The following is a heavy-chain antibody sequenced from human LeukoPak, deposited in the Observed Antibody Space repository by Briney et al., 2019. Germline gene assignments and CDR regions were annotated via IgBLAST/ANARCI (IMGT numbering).Heavy chain of an antibody. Sequence: PSETLSLTCAVYGGSFSGYYWSWIRQPPGKGLERIGEINHSGSTNYNPSLKSRVTISVDTSKNQFSLKLSSVTAADTAVYYCARSKGVDTAMVSFDYWGQGTLVTVSS. CDR3: ARSKGVDTAMVSFDY. CDR1: GGSFSGYY. V-gene: IGHV4-34*01. CDR2: INHSGST. J-gene: IGHJ4*02. D-gene: IGHD5-18*01.